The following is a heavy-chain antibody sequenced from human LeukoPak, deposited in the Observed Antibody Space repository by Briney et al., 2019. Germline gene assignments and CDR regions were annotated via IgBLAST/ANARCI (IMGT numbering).Heavy chain of an antibody. CDR3: ARHVSPGKSSGWAMDY. CDR2: IYYSGSGST. D-gene: IGHD6-19*01. V-gene: IGHV4-59*08. Sequence: PSETLSLTCTVSGGSISSYYWSWIRQPPGKGLEWIGYIYYSGSGSTNYNPSLKSRVTISVDTSKNQFSLKLSSVTAADTAVYYCARHVSPGKSSGWAMDYWGQGTLVTVSS. J-gene: IGHJ4*02. CDR1: GGSISSYY.